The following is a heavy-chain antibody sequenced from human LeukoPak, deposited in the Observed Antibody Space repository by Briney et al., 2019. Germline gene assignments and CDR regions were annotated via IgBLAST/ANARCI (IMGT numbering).Heavy chain of an antibody. CDR3: ARDRRGYLDY. CDR1: GGSISSYY. V-gene: IGHV4-4*07. Sequence: SETLSLTCSVPGGSISSYYWSWIRQPAGKGLEWIGRIYSSGSTYYNPSLRSRVTISVDKSKNQFSLRLTSVTAADTAVYYCARDRRGYLDYWGQGTLVIVSS. J-gene: IGHJ4*02. CDR2: IYSSGST.